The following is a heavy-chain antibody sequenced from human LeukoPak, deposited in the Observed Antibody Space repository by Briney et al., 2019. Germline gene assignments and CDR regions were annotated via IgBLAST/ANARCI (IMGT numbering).Heavy chain of an antibody. Sequence: SETLSLTCTVSGGSISSYYWSWIRQPPGKGLEWIGYIYYSGSTNYNPSLKSRVTISVDTSKNQFSLKLGSVTAADTAVYYCARESLRFLFDPWGQGTLVTVSS. J-gene: IGHJ5*02. CDR1: GGSISSYY. CDR3: ARESLRFLFDP. D-gene: IGHD3-3*01. CDR2: IYYSGST. V-gene: IGHV4-59*01.